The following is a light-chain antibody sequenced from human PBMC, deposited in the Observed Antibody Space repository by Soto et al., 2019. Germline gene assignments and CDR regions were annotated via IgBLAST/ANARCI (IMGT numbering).Light chain of an antibody. J-gene: IGKJ5*01. CDR1: QSVSSY. Sequence: EIVLTQSPATLSLSPGERATLSCRASQSVSSYLAWYQQKPGQAPRLLIYDASNRATGIPARFSGSGSGTDFTLTISSLEPEDFAVYYCQQRSNPSPFGQGTRLEIK. CDR2: DAS. CDR3: QQRSNPSP. V-gene: IGKV3-11*01.